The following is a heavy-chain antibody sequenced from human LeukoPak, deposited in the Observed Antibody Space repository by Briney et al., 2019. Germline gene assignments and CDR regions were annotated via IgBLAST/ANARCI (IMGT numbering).Heavy chain of an antibody. CDR1: GGSFSGYY. CDR2: INHSGST. D-gene: IGHD3-3*01. Sequence: SETLSLTCAVYGGSFSGYYWSWIRQPPGKGLEWIGEINHSGSTNYNPSLKSRVTISVDTSKNQFSLKLSSVTAADTAVYYCARDSERGIFGVVRVDSWGQGTLVTVSS. J-gene: IGHJ4*02. CDR3: ARDSERGIFGVVRVDS. V-gene: IGHV4-34*01.